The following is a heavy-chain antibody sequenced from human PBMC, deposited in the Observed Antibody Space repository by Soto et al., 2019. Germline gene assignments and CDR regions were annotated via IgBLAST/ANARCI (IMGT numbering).Heavy chain of an antibody. CDR1: GFTFRSYG. CDR2: IWYDGTNK. Sequence: GGSLRLSCAASGFTFRSYGMHWVRQAPGKGLEWVAAIWYDGTNKYYADSVKGRFTISRDNSKNTLYLQMNSLGAEDTAVYYCARESTGTYHFDYWGQGTLVTVSS. CDR3: ARESTGTYHFDY. V-gene: IGHV3-33*01. D-gene: IGHD1-1*01. J-gene: IGHJ4*02.